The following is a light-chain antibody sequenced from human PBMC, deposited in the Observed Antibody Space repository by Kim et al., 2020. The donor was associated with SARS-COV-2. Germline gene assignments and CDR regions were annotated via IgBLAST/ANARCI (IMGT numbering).Light chain of an antibody. V-gene: IGKV3D-15*01. CDR3: QQYSNGWT. CDR2: DES. CDR1: RSVRSK. J-gene: IGKJ1*01. Sequence: SGSPGERATLSCRASRSVRSKLAWSQQNPGQAPRLIIYDESTRATVIPARFSGSGSGTEFTLNISSLQSEDFAVYYCQQYSNGWTFGQGTKVDIK.